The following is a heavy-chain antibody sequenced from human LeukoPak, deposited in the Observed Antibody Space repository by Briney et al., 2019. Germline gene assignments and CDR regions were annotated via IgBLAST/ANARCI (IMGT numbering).Heavy chain of an antibody. CDR3: AKVLDYGGIEN. V-gene: IGHV3-23*01. D-gene: IGHD4-23*01. CDR2: ISGSGGST. CDR1: GFTFSSYA. Sequence: GGSLRLSCAASGFTFSSYAMSWVRQAPGKGLEWVPAISGSGGSTYYADSVKGRFTISRDNSKNTLYLQMNSLRAEDTAVYYCAKVLDYGGIENWGQGTLVTVSS. J-gene: IGHJ4*02.